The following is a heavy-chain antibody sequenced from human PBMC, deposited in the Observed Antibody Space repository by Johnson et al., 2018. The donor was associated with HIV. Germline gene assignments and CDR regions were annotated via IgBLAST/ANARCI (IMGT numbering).Heavy chain of an antibody. J-gene: IGHJ3*02. Sequence: QVQLVESGGGVVRPGGSLRLSCAASGFIFSGSAMHWVRQAPGKGLEWVASISYEGSNIHYGDSVRGRFTISRDNSKKTVYLQMNSLRAEDTAVYYCARDRGSMIVVGSACDIWGQGTMVTVSS. CDR3: ARDRGSMIVVGSACDI. CDR1: GFIFSGSA. CDR2: ISYEGSNI. D-gene: IGHD3-22*01. V-gene: IGHV3-30-3*01.